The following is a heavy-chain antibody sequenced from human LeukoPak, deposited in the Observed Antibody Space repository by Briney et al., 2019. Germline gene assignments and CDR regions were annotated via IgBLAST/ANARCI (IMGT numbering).Heavy chain of an antibody. CDR3: AKFPYQLPIRDAFDI. D-gene: IGHD2-2*01. J-gene: IGHJ3*02. V-gene: IGHV3-23*01. CDR1: GFTFSSYA. CDR2: ISGSGGST. Sequence: GGSLRLSXAASGFTFSSYAMSWVRQPPGKGLEWLSAISGSGGSTYYADSVKGRFTISRDNSKNTLYLQMNSLRAEDTAVYYCAKFPYQLPIRDAFDIWGQGTMVTVSS.